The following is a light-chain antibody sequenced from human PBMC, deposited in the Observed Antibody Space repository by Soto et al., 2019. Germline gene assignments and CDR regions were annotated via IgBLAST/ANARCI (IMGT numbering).Light chain of an antibody. V-gene: IGKV4-1*01. J-gene: IGKJ4*01. Sequence: DIVMTQSPDSLAVSLGERATINCKSSQSVLYSSNNKNYLAWYQQKSGQPPKLLIYWASTRESGVPDRFSGSGSGTDFTRTSSSLQAEDVAVYYCQQYYSSPSGFGGGTKVEIK. CDR1: QSVLYSSNNKNY. CDR2: WAS. CDR3: QQYYSSPSG.